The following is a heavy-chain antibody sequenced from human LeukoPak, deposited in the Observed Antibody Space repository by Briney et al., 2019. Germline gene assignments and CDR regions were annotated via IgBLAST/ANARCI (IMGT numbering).Heavy chain of an antibody. D-gene: IGHD3-10*01. V-gene: IGHV4-59*01. CDR2: IYSSGST. CDR1: GGSISTYY. J-gene: IGHJ4*02. Sequence: SETLSLTCTVSGGSISTYYWSWIRQPPGKGLEWIGYIYSSGSTNYNPSLKSRVTMSVDTSNNQFSLKLNSVTAADAAVYYCGRDLLGRGGSFDYWGQGTLVTVSS. CDR3: GRDLLGRGGSFDY.